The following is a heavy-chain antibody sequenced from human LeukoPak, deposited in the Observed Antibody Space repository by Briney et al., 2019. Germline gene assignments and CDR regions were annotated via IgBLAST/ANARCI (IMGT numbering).Heavy chain of an antibody. CDR3: AKLAERYCSGGSCYSAFDY. J-gene: IGHJ4*02. CDR1: GFTFSSYG. Sequence: GGSLRLSRVVSGFTFSSYGMSWVRQAPGKGLEWVSAIDGGGGSTYYADSVKGRFTISRDNSKNTLYLQMNSLRAEDTAVYYCAKLAERYCSGGSCYSAFDYWGQGTLVTVSS. V-gene: IGHV3-23*01. D-gene: IGHD2-15*01. CDR2: IDGGGGST.